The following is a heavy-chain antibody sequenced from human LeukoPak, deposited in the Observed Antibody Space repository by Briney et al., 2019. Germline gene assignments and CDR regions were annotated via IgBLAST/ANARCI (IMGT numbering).Heavy chain of an antibody. CDR2: INHSGSP. CDR1: GGSFSGYY. CDR3: ARDLSDYYGSGSYRPIDAFDI. V-gene: IGHV4-34*01. J-gene: IGHJ3*02. D-gene: IGHD3-10*01. Sequence: SETLSLTCAVYGGSFSGYYWSWLRQPPGKGLEWLGEINHSGSPNYNPSLKSRVTISIDTSKNQFSLKLSPVTAADTAVYYCARDLSDYYGSGSYRPIDAFDIWGQGTMVTVSS.